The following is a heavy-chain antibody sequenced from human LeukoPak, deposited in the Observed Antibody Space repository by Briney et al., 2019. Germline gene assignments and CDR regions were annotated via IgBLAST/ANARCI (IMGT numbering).Heavy chain of an antibody. J-gene: IGHJ4*02. CDR2: ISSSSRDI. CDR1: RFTFSSYS. V-gene: IGHV3-21*01. Sequence: GGSLTLSCAASRFTFSSYSMKWVRQAPGEGLEGVSSISSSSRDIYYADSVKGRFTISRDNAKNSLYLQKSTLRDEDTAVYYCAPQSVAGYFDYWGQRTLVTVSS. D-gene: IGHD6-19*01. CDR3: APQSVAGYFDY.